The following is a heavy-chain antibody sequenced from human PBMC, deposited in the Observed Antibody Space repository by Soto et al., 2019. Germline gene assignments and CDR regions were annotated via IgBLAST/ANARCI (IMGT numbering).Heavy chain of an antibody. CDR3: ARTRQQGLAALDY. Sequence: SETLSLTCTVSGGSISTYYWSWIRQPPGKGLEWIGYLYYSGSTNFNPSLKSRVTISVDTSKNQFSLKLSSVTAADTAVYYCARTRQQGLAALDYWGQGALVTVS. D-gene: IGHD6-19*01. CDR1: GGSISTYY. V-gene: IGHV4-59*01. J-gene: IGHJ4*02. CDR2: LYYSGST.